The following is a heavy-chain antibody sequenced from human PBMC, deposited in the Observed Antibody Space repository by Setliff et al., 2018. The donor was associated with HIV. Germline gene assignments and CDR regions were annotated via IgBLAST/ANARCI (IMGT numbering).Heavy chain of an antibody. D-gene: IGHD4-17*01. J-gene: IGHJ3*01. V-gene: IGHV4-34*11. CDR3: ARVQMAYAAFDV. CDR1: GESFSDDY. CDR2: IYFTGSS. Sequence: SETLSLTCAVYGESFSDDYWSWIRQPPGKGLEWIGSIYFTGSSDNNPSLKSRVTLSVGTSKHQFSLKLSSVTAADTAVYYCARVQMAYAAFDVWGQGTMVTVSS.